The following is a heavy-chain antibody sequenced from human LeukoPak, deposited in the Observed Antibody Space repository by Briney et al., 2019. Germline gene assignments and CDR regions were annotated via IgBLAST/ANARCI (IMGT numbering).Heavy chain of an antibody. V-gene: IGHV4-59*08. D-gene: IGHD5-18*01. Sequence: SETLSLTCTVSGGSISTYYWSWIRQPPGKGLEWIGYVYFTGSTSYNPSLKSRVTILVDTSNNQFSLEVSSVTAADTVVYYCARHWSGYTYAGAYYFYGMDFWGQGTTVTVSS. CDR2: VYFTGST. CDR3: ARHWSGYTYAGAYYFYGMDF. CDR1: GGSISTYY. J-gene: IGHJ6*02.